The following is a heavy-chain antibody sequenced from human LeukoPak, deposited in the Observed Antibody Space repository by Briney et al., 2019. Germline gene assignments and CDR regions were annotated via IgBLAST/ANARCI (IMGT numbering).Heavy chain of an antibody. CDR1: GFTFSRYA. CDR3: ARDQGIFDY. CDR2: ISTNGGST. Sequence: GGSQRLSCAASGFTFSRYALHWVRQAPGKGLEYVSSISTNGGSTYYANSVKGRFTISRDNAKNSLYLQMNSLRDEDSAVYYCARDQGIFDYWGQGTLVTVSS. V-gene: IGHV3-64*01. J-gene: IGHJ4*02.